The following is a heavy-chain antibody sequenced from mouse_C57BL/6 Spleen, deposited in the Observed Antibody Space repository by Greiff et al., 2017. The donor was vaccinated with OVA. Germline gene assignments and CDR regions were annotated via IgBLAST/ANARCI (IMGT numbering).Heavy chain of an antibody. Sequence: VQLQQPGAELVKPGASVKLSCKASGYTFTSYWMHWVKQRPGQGLEWIGMIHPNSGSTNYNEKFKSKATLTVDKSSSTAYMQLSSLTSEDSAVYYCARRVDGYPYYSHYWGQGTTLTVSP. CDR2: IHPNSGST. D-gene: IGHD2-3*01. CDR1: GYTFTSYW. CDR3: ARRVDGYPYYSHY. V-gene: IGHV1-64*01. J-gene: IGHJ2*01.